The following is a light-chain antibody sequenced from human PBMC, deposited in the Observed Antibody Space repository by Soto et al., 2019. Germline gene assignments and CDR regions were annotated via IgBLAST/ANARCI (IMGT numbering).Light chain of an antibody. V-gene: IGKV3-20*01. J-gene: IGKJ2*03. Sequence: EVVLTQSPGTLSLSPGERATLSCRASQSVINYLGWYQQKPGQAPRLLIYGVSSRATGIPDRFSGRGSGTDFTLTISRLEPEDFAVYYCHQYGSSHSFGQGTKLEIK. CDR1: QSVINY. CDR2: GVS. CDR3: HQYGSSHS.